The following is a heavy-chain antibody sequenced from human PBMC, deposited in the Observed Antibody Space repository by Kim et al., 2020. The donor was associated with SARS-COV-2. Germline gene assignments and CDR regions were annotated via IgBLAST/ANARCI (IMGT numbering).Heavy chain of an antibody. CDR3: ARDRGWYYGSGSYSDWYFDL. V-gene: IGHV1-3*01. CDR2: INAGNGNT. J-gene: IGHJ2*01. Sequence: ASVKVSCKASGYTFTSYAMHWVRQAPGQRLEWMGWINAGNGNTKYSQKFQGRVTITRDTSASTAYMELSSLRSEDTAVYYCARDRGWYYGSGSYSDWYFDLWGRGTLVTVSS. CDR1: GYTFTSYA. D-gene: IGHD3-10*01.